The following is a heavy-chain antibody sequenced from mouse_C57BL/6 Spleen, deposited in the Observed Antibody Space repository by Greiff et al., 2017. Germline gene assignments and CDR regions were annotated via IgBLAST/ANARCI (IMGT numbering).Heavy chain of an antibody. CDR1: GYSFTGYY. J-gene: IGHJ1*03. CDR3: APYYYGSSYWYFDV. V-gene: IGHV1-42*01. Sequence: EVKLQESGPELVKPGASVKISCKASGYSFTGYYMNWVKQSPEKSLEWIGEINPSTGGTTYNQKFKAKATLTVDKSSSTAYMQLTSLTSEDSAVYYCAPYYYGSSYWYFDVWGTGTTVTVSS. CDR2: INPSTGGT. D-gene: IGHD1-1*01.